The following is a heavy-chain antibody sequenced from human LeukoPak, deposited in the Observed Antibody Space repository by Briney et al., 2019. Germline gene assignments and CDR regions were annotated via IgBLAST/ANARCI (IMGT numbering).Heavy chain of an antibody. CDR1: GYSISSGYY. CDR2: IYHSGST. J-gene: IGHJ5*02. V-gene: IGHV4-38-2*02. CDR3: ARDLRSWFDR. Sequence: SETLSLTCTVSGYSISSGYYWGWIRQPPGKGLEWIGSIYHSGSTYYNPSLKSRVTISVDTSKNQFSLRLSSVTAADTAVYYCARDLRSWFDRWGQGTLVTVYS.